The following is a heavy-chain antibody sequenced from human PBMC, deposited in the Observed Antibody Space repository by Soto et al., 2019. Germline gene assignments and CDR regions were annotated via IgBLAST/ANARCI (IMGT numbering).Heavy chain of an antibody. V-gene: IGHV1-69*13. CDR3: ASPYYSDSSGYGTLRAFDI. CDR1: GGTFSSYA. D-gene: IGHD3-22*01. J-gene: IGHJ3*02. Sequence: SVKVSCKASGGTFSSYAISWVRQAPGQGLEWMGGIIPIFGTANYAQKFQGRVTITADESTSTAYMELSSLRSEDTAVYYCASPYYSDSSGYGTLRAFDIWGQGTMVTVSS. CDR2: IIPIFGTA.